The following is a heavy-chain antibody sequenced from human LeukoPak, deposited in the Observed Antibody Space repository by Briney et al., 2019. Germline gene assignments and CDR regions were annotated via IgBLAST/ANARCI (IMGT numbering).Heavy chain of an antibody. Sequence: PSETLSLTCAVYGGSFSGYYWSWLPQPPGKGLEWIGEINHSGSTNYNPSLKRRVTISVDTSKNQFSLKLSSVTAADTAVYYCASRDANIVGATRAFDIWGQGTMVTVSS. CDR1: GGSFSGYY. J-gene: IGHJ3*02. CDR3: ASRDANIVGATRAFDI. V-gene: IGHV4-34*01. CDR2: INHSGST. D-gene: IGHD1-26*01.